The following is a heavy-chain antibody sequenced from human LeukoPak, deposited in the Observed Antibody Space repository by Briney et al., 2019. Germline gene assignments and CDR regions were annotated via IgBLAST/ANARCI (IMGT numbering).Heavy chain of an antibody. V-gene: IGHV3-53*01. CDR2: IYSGGST. CDR3: ARVYYYYMDV. CDR1: GFTFSSYG. Sequence: GGSLRLSCEASGFTFSSYGMNWVRQAPGKGLEWVSVIYSGGSTYYADSVKGRFTISRDNSKNTLYLQMNSLRAEDTAVYYCARVYYYYMDVWGKGTTVTVSS. J-gene: IGHJ6*03.